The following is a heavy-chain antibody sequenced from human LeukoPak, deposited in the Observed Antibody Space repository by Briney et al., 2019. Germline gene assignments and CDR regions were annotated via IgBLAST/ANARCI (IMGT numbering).Heavy chain of an antibody. CDR1: GFTFTTHA. Sequence: PGGSLRLSCAASGFTFTTHAMHWVRQAPGKGLEWVSLISKDGIDGWYTESVRGRFTISRDNSKNTLYLQMDSLRDEGTAVYYCAKLPRRLAVAGIGYWGQGTLVTVSS. CDR3: AKLPRRLAVAGIGY. V-gene: IGHV3-30*04. CDR2: ISKDGIDG. J-gene: IGHJ4*02. D-gene: IGHD6-19*01.